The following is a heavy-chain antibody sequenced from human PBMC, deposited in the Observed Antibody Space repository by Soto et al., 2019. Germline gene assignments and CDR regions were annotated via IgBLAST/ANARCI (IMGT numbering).Heavy chain of an antibody. V-gene: IGHV3-23*01. CDR3: ARMPGITGTIHFEPFDY. CDR1: GFTFSSYA. Sequence: GGSLRLSCAASGFTFSSYAMSWVRQAPGKGLEWVSAISGSGGSTYYADSVKGRFTISRDNSKNTLYLQMNSLRAEDTAVYYCARMPGITGTIHFEPFDYWGQGTLVTVSS. D-gene: IGHD1-7*01. CDR2: ISGSGGST. J-gene: IGHJ4*02.